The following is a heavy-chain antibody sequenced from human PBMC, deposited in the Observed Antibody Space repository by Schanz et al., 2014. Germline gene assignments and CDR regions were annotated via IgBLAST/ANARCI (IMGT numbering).Heavy chain of an antibody. CDR3: AFDRDDAYDI. Sequence: QVQLVQSGGEVKTPGASVKVSCKASGYTFTRSGISWVRKAPGQGLEWMGWIGGSDGNTNFAQKFQGRVTVTRDTSTTTVYMDLSSLISEDTAVYYCAFDRDDAYDIWGQGTTVTVSS. CDR2: IGGSDGNT. D-gene: IGHD3-9*01. CDR1: GYTFTRSG. J-gene: IGHJ3*02. V-gene: IGHV1-18*01.